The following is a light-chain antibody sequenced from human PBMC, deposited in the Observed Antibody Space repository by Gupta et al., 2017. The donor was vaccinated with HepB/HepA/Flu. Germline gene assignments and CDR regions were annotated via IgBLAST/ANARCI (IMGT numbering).Light chain of an antibody. J-gene: IGKJ1*01. Sequence: DIQMTQSPSTLSASVGDTVTITCRASQSISSWLAWYQQKPGKAPKLLIYKASTLESGVPSRFSGGGSGTEFTRPISSLQPDDFATYYCQQYGTFGQGTKVEI. CDR1: QSISSW. CDR3: QQYGT. CDR2: KAS. V-gene: IGKV1-5*03.